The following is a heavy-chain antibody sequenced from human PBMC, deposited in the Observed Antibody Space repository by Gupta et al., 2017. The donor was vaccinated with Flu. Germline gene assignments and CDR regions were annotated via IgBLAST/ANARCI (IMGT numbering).Heavy chain of an antibody. CDR1: GGTFSSYA. D-gene: IGHD6-13*01. V-gene: IGHV1-69*06. Sequence: QVQLVQSGAAAKKPGSSVKVSCKASGGTFSSYAISWVRQAPGQGLEWMGGIIPIFGTANYAQKFQGRVTITADKSTSTAYMELRSMRSEDTAVYYCARDHRIANWYFDLWGRGTMVTVSS. J-gene: IGHJ2*01. CDR3: ARDHRIANWYFDL. CDR2: IIPIFGTA.